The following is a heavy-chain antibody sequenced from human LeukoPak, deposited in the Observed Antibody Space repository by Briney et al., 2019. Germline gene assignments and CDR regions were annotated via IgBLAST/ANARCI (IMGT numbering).Heavy chain of an antibody. CDR3: ARDLGYSSSQFDDAFDI. CDR1: GFTFSSYS. V-gene: IGHV3-21*01. Sequence: GGSLRLSCAASGFTFSSYSMNWVRQAPGKGLEWVSSISSSSSYIYYADSVKGRFTISRDNAKNSLYLQMNSLRAEDTAVYYCARDLGYSSSQFDDAFDIWGQGTMVTVSS. D-gene: IGHD6-13*01. J-gene: IGHJ3*02. CDR2: ISSSSSYI.